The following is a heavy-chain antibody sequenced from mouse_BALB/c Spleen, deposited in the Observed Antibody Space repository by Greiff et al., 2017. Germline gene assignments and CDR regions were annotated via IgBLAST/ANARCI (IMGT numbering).Heavy chain of an antibody. J-gene: IGHJ1*01. V-gene: IGHV1-80*01. Sequence: VQLQQSGAELVRPGSSVKISCKASGYAFSSYWMNWVKQRPGQGLEWIGQIYPGDGDTNYNGKFKGKATLTADKSSSTAYMQLSSLTSEDSAVYFCARGGSSYWYFDVWGAGTTVTVSS. CDR3: ARGGSSYWYFDV. D-gene: IGHD1-1*01. CDR2: IYPGDGDT. CDR1: GYAFSSYW.